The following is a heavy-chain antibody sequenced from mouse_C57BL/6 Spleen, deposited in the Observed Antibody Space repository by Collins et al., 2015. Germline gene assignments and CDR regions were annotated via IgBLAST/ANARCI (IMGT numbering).Heavy chain of an antibody. CDR1: GYTFTSYW. D-gene: IGHD3-2*02. CDR2: IDPSDSET. CDR3: ARDNSGAEYFDY. Sequence: QVQLQQPGAKLVRPGSSVKLSCKASGYTFTSYWMHWVKQRPIQGLEWIGNIDPSDSETHYNQKFKDKATLTVDKSSSTAYMQLSSLTSEDSAVYFCARDNSGAEYFDYWGQGTTLTVSS. J-gene: IGHJ2*01. V-gene: IGHV1-52*01.